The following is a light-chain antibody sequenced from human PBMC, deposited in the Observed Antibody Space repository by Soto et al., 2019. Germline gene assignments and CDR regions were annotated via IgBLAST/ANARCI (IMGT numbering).Light chain of an antibody. CDR3: QQYGGVPYT. Sequence: EIVLTQSPGTLSLSPGQRAILSCRASESISRDYLAWYQQRLGQAPRLLIYGASSGATGIPDRFSGSGSGTDFTLTISRLEPEDFAIYYCQQYGGVPYTFGQGTKLEIK. V-gene: IGKV3-20*01. CDR1: ESISRDY. J-gene: IGKJ2*01. CDR2: GAS.